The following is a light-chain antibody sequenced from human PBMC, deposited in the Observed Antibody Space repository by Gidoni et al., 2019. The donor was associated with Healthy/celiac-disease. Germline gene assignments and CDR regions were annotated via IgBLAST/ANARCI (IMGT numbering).Light chain of an antibody. CDR2: GAS. CDR1: QSVSSSY. CDR3: QQYGSSPGT. Sequence: EIVLTQSPGTLSLSPGERATLSCRASQSVSSSYLAWYQQKPGQAPRLLIYGASSRATGIPDRLSGSGSGTDFTLTISRLEPEDFAVYYCQQYGSSPGTFGQXTKVEIK. J-gene: IGKJ1*01. V-gene: IGKV3-20*01.